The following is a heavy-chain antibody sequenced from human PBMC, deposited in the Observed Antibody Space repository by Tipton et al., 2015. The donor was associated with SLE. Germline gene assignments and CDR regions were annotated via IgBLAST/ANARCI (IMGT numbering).Heavy chain of an antibody. CDR2: ISGSSGST. CDR3: AKGAEYSGSWSGALSPSNWFDP. CDR1: GFTFSSYA. V-gene: IGHV3-23*01. Sequence: SLRLSCAASGFTFSSYAMSLVRQAPGKGLEWVSGISGSSGSTYYTDSAKGRFTISRDNSKSTLYLQLNFLRVEDTAVYYCAKGAEYSGSWSGALSPSNWFDPWGQGTLVSVSS. D-gene: IGHD1-26*01. J-gene: IGHJ5*02.